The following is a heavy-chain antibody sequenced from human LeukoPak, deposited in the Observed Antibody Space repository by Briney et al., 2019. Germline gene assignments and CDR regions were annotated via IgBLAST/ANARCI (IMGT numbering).Heavy chain of an antibody. CDR3: ARSADSRGYDFLDY. J-gene: IGHJ4*02. D-gene: IGHD3-22*01. V-gene: IGHV1-18*01. Sequence: ASVKVSCKAIDYSFRSFGISWVRQAPGQGLEWMGWIKNSNGHTQYAQKFQGRITMTTDTSTTTAYMEMRRLRSDDTAVYYCARSADSRGYDFLDYWGQGSLVTVSS. CDR1: DYSFRSFG. CDR2: IKNSNGHT.